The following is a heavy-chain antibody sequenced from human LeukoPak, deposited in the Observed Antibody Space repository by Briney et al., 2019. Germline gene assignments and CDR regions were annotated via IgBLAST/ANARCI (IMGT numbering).Heavy chain of an antibody. V-gene: IGHV4-59*08. D-gene: IGHD1-26*01. CDR2: VYYSGIT. CDR3: ARHAIYSGGYSYWFDP. CDR1: GGSITSYY. Sequence: SETLSLTYTVSGGSITSYYWSWIRQPPGKGLEWIAFVYYSGITNYNPSLKSRASISVDTSKNLCSLRLSSVTAADTAVYYCARHAIYSGGYSYWFDPWGLGTLVTVSS. J-gene: IGHJ5*02.